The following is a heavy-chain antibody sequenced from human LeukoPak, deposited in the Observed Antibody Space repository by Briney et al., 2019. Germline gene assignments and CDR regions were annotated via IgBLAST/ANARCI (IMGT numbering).Heavy chain of an antibody. D-gene: IGHD6-19*01. CDR2: INPNSGGT. CDR1: GYTFTGYY. Sequence: ASVKVSCKTSGYTFTGYYMHWVRQAPGQGLEWMGWINPNSGGTNYAQKFQGRVTMTRDTSISTAYMELSRLRSDDTAVYYCARDSGWYTDPWYFDLWGRGTLVTVSS. J-gene: IGHJ2*01. V-gene: IGHV1-2*02. CDR3: ARDSGWYTDPWYFDL.